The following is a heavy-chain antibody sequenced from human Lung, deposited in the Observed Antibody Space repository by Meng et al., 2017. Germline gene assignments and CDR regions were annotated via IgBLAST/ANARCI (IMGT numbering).Heavy chain of an antibody. CDR2: INHSGST. J-gene: IGHJ4*02. Sequence: QVQLPQCGAGLLKPSETLSLTCVVSGGSFSDYYWSWIRQPPGKGLEWIGEINHSGSTNYNPSLESRATISVDTSQNNLSLKLSSVTAADSAVYYCARGPTTMAHDFDYWGQGTLVTVSS. D-gene: IGHD4-11*01. V-gene: IGHV4-34*01. CDR3: ARGPTTMAHDFDY. CDR1: GGSFSDYY.